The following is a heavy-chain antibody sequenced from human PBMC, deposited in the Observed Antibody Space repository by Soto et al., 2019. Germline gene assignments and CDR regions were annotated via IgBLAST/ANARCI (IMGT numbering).Heavy chain of an antibody. J-gene: IGHJ4*02. CDR3: ARLGLDLDFDH. V-gene: IGHV1-69*01. Sequence: QVQLVQSGPEVKKPGSSLKVSCKSYGDSFSRFAVSWVRRAPGEGLEWMGGIIPVTGTANYIDKFRGRLTITADESSSTVYVELSSLRSEDTAVYYCARLGLDLDFDHWGQGTLVTVSS. CDR1: GDSFSRFA. CDR2: IIPVTGTA.